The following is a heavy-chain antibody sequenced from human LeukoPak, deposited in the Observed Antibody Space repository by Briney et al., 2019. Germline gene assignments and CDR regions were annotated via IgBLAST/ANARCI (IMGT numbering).Heavy chain of an antibody. V-gene: IGHV4-4*09. D-gene: IGHD5-12*01. Sequence: SETLSLTCTVSGGSISSYYWSWIRQPPGKGLEWIGYIYTRGSTNYNPSLKSRVTISVDTSKNQFSLKLSSVTAADTAVYYCARANSGYEYYFDYWGQGTLVTVSS. J-gene: IGHJ4*02. CDR2: IYTRGST. CDR3: ARANSGYEYYFDY. CDR1: GGSISSYY.